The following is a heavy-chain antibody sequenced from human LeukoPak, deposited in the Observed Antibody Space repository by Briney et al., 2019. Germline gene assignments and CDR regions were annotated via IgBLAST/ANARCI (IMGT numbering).Heavy chain of an antibody. Sequence: GGSLRLSCAASGFTFSSYGMHGVRQAPGKGLEWVAVISYDGSNKYYADSVKGRFTISRDNSKSTLYLQMNSLRAEDTAVYYCARDGDVDSLDYWGQGTLVTVSS. CDR2: ISYDGSNK. CDR1: GFTFSSYG. D-gene: IGHD7-27*01. V-gene: IGHV3-30*19. J-gene: IGHJ4*02. CDR3: ARDGDVDSLDY.